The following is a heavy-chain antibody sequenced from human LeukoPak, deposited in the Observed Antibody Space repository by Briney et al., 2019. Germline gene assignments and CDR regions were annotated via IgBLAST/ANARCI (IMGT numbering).Heavy chain of an antibody. D-gene: IGHD3-10*01. J-gene: IGHJ6*03. CDR3: ARHQETFGSGGRYYYMDV. V-gene: IGHV5-51*01. CDR2: IYPADSDT. CDR1: GYRFTSYW. Sequence: GESLKISCKGSGYRFTSYWICWVRQMPGKGLEWMGIIYPADSDTRYSPSFQGQVTISADKSISTAYLQWSSLKASDTAMYYCARHQETFGSGGRYYYMDVWGKGTTVTVTS.